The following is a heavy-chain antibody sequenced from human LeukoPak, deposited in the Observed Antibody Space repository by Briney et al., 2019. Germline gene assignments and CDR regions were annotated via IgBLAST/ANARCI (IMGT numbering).Heavy chain of an antibody. CDR1: GGTFSSYA. D-gene: IGHD3-10*01. CDR2: IIPIFGTA. Sequence: SVKVSCKASGGTFSSYAISWVRQAPGQGLEWMGGIIPIFGTANYAQKLQGRVTMTTDTSTSTAYMELRSLRSEDTAVYYCARGPFRVRGVITGYFDYWGQGTLVTVSS. V-gene: IGHV1-69*05. J-gene: IGHJ4*02. CDR3: ARGPFRVRGVITGYFDY.